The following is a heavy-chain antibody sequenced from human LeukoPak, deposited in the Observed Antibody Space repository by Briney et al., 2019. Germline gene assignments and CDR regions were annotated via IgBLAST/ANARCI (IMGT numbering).Heavy chain of an antibody. V-gene: IGHV4-34*01. CDR3: ARAGPLYYDFWSGYLTR. Sequence: PSETLSLTCAVYGGSFSGYYWSWIRQPPGKGLEWIGEINHSGSTNYNSSLKSRVTISVDTSKNQFSLKLSSVTAADTAVYYCARAGPLYYDFWSGYLTRWGQGTLVTVSS. CDR1: GGSFSGYY. D-gene: IGHD3-3*01. CDR2: INHSGST. J-gene: IGHJ4*02.